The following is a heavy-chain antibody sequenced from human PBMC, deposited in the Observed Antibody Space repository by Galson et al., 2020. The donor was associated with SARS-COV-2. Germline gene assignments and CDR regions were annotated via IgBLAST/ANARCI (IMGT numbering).Heavy chain of an antibody. J-gene: IGHJ4*02. D-gene: IGHD1-26*01. CDR1: GFIFSDYY. Sequence: TGGSLRLSCAASGFIFSDYYMSWVRQPPGKGLEWVSCISSSGASYYSDSGKGRFTISRDMSNNNPYLQMNTMRVEEAAIYYCVTDHSGSHYRHAYWGKGTLVTVSS. V-gene: IGHV3-23*01. CDR2: ISSSGAS. CDR3: VTDHSGSHYRHAY.